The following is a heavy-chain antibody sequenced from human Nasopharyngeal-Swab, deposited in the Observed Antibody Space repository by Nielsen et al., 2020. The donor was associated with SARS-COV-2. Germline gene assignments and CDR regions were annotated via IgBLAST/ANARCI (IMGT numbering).Heavy chain of an antibody. CDR3: AKDYYSSRISGYYYGMDV. V-gene: IGHV3-23*01. CDR1: GFTFSSYA. D-gene: IGHD6-13*01. CDR2: ISGSGGST. Sequence: GGSLRLSCTGSGFTFSSYAMSWVRQAPGKGLEWVSAISGSGGSTYYADSVKGRFTISRDNSKNTLYLQMNSLRAEDTAVYYCAKDYYSSRISGYYYGMDVWGQGTTVTVSS. J-gene: IGHJ6*02.